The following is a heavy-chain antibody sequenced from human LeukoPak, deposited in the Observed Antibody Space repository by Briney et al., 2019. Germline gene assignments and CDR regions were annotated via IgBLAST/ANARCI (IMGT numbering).Heavy chain of an antibody. Sequence: PSETLSLTCAVYGGSFSGYYWSWIRQPSGKGLEWIGEINHSGSTNYNPSLKSRVTISVDTSKNQFSLKLSSVTAADTAVYYCARQSSGYYGMDVWGQGTTVTVSS. J-gene: IGHJ6*02. CDR3: ARQSSGYYGMDV. CDR2: INHSGST. V-gene: IGHV4-34*01. CDR1: GGSFSGYY.